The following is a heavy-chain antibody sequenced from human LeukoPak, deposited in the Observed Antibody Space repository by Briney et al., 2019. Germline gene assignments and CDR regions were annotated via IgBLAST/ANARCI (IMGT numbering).Heavy chain of an antibody. D-gene: IGHD5-18*01. V-gene: IGHV3-7*01. CDR3: ARDVRGSVTSYFYYYMDV. CDR1: GFTFSSYW. J-gene: IGHJ6*03. CDR2: IKQDGSEK. Sequence: GGSLRLSCAASGFTFSSYWMSGVRQAPGKGPEWVDNIKQDGSEKYSVDSVKGRFTISRDNAKNSLYLQMNSLRTEDTAVYYCARDVRGSVTSYFYYYMDVWGKGTTVTVSS.